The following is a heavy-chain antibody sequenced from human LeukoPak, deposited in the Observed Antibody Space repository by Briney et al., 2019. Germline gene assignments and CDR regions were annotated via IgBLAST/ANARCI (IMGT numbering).Heavy chain of an antibody. Sequence: GESLKISCKGSGYSFTNYWIGWVRPMPGKGLEWMGIIYPGDSDTRYSPSFQGQVTISADKSISTAYLQWSSLKASDTAMYYCARRWAAAGIGFDYWGQGTLVTVSS. V-gene: IGHV5-51*01. D-gene: IGHD6-13*01. CDR1: GYSFTNYW. CDR3: ARRWAAAGIGFDY. CDR2: IYPGDSDT. J-gene: IGHJ4*02.